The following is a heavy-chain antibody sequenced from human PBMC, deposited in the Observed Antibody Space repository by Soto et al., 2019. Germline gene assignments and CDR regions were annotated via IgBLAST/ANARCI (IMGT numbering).Heavy chain of an antibody. V-gene: IGHV3-30*18. J-gene: IGHJ3*02. CDR3: ANEDPRRIGGAFDI. CDR2: ISYGGSNK. Sequence: PGGSLRLSCAASGFTFSNYGMHWVRQAPGKGLEWVAVISYGGSNKYYADSVKGRFTISRDNSKNTLYLQMNSLRAEDTAVYYCANEDPRRIGGAFDIWGHGTMVTVSS. D-gene: IGHD3-16*01. CDR1: GFTFSNYG.